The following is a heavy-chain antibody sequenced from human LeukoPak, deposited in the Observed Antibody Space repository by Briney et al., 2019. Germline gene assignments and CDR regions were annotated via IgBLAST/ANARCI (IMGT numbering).Heavy chain of an antibody. J-gene: IGHJ4*02. CDR1: GFTFSSYE. CDR3: ARLGMVRGPEGNY. Sequence: AGGSLRLSCAASGFTFSSYEMNWVRQAPGKGLEWVSYISSSGSTIYYADSVKGRFTISRDNAKNSLYLQMNSLRAEDTAVYYCARLGMVRGPEGNYWGQGTLVTVSS. V-gene: IGHV3-48*03. D-gene: IGHD3-10*01. CDR2: ISSSGSTI.